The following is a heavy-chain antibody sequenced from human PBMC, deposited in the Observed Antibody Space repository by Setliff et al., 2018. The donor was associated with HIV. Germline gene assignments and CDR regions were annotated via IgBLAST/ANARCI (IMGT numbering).Heavy chain of an antibody. J-gene: IGHJ4*02. CDR3: VIRRNFDWLSKSGPFDD. Sequence: SETLSLTCIVSGASISTSRWWSWVRQPPGKRPQWIGEIDESGTTNYNPSLKSRVTISVDTSKNQFSLKMNSATAADTAVYYCVIRRNFDWLSKSGPFDDWGQGTLVTVSS. V-gene: IGHV4-4*02. CDR2: IDESGTT. D-gene: IGHD3-9*01. CDR1: GASISTSRW.